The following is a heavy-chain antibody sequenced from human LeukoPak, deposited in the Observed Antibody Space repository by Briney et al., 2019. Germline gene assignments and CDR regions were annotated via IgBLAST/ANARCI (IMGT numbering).Heavy chain of an antibody. Sequence: GGSLRLSCAASGFTFGSYWMSWVRQAPGKGLEWVANIKQDGSEKYYVDSVKGRFTISRDNAKNSLYLQMNSLRAEDTAVYYCARVGSSSWSFDYWGQGTLVTVSS. V-gene: IGHV3-7*03. CDR1: GFTFGSYW. J-gene: IGHJ4*02. D-gene: IGHD6-13*01. CDR3: ARVGSSSWSFDY. CDR2: IKQDGSEK.